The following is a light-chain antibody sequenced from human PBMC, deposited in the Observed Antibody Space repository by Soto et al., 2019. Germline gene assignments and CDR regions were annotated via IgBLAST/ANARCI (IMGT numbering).Light chain of an antibody. V-gene: IGKV3-15*01. CDR1: QSVISY. Sequence: EIVMTQSPATLSVSPGERATLSCRASQSVISYLAWYQQKPGQAPRLLIYGASTRATGIPARFSGSGSGTEFTLTISSLWSEDLAVYYCQQYSDWPSITFGQGTRLEIK. CDR3: QQYSDWPSIT. J-gene: IGKJ5*01. CDR2: GAS.